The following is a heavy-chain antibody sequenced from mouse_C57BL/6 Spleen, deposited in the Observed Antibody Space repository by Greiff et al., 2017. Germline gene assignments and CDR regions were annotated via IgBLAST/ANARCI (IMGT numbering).Heavy chain of an antibody. J-gene: IGHJ3*01. CDR3: ARSDYYGSSNWFAY. V-gene: IGHV1-80*01. CDR2: IYPGDGDT. Sequence: VQLQQSGAELVKPGASVKLSCKASGYAFSSYWLYWVKQRPGKGLEWFGQIYPGDGDTNYNGKFKGKATLTADKSSSTAYLQLSSLTAEDSAVYFCARSDYYGSSNWFAYWGQGTLVTVSA. D-gene: IGHD1-1*01. CDR1: GYAFSSYW.